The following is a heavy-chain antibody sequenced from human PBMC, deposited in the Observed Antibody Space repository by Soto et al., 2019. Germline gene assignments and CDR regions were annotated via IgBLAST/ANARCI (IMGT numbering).Heavy chain of an antibody. D-gene: IGHD3-9*01. CDR2: IYPGDSDT. CDR3: ARHRHADILTCSLDY. CDR1: GYSFTSYW. J-gene: IGHJ4*02. V-gene: IGHV5-51*01. Sequence: GESLKISCKGSGYSFTSYWIGWVRQMPGKGLEWMGIIYPGDSDTRYSPSFQGQVTISADKSISTAYLQWSSLKASDTAMYYCARHRHADILTCSLDYWGQGTLVTVSS.